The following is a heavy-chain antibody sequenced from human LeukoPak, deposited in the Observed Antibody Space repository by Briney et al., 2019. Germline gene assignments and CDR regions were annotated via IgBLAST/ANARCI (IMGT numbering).Heavy chain of an antibody. CDR2: TYGDGST. J-gene: IGHJ2*01. D-gene: IGHD4-23*01. CDR3: ASRGGGNRNWYFDL. Sequence: GGSLRLSCAASGFTVSSNYMTWVRQAPGKGLEWVSVTYGDGSTSYADSVKGRFTISRDISKNTFFLQMNSLRVEDTAAYYCASRGGGNRNWYFDLWGRGTLVTVSS. V-gene: IGHV3-66*01. CDR1: GFTVSSNY.